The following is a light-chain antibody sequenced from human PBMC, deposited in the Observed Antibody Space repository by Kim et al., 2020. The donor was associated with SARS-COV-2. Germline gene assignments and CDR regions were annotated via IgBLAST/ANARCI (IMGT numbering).Light chain of an antibody. CDR2: DVT. CDR3: SSYTSRGTVV. V-gene: IGLV2-14*03. Sequence: QSALTQDASVSGSPGQSITISCTGTSSDVGGYNYVSWYQQHPGKAPKLMIYDVTNRPSGISNRFSGSKSGNTASLTISGLQAEDEADYYCSSYTSRGTVVFGGGTKLTVL. CDR1: SSDVGGYNY. J-gene: IGLJ2*01.